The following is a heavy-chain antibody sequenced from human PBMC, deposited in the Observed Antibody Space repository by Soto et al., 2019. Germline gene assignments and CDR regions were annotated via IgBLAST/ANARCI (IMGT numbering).Heavy chain of an antibody. D-gene: IGHD4-4*01. CDR3: AKGVPIYSEGPDH. V-gene: IGHV1-3*01. CDR1: GYSFTSYG. Sequence: ASVKVSCKVSGYSFTSYGMHWVRQAPGQSLEWMGWINAGNGYTKYSPKFQGRVTITRDTSENTLYLQMNSLREEDTAVYYCAKGVPIYSEGPDHWGQGTLVTVSS. CDR2: INAGNGYT. J-gene: IGHJ4*02.